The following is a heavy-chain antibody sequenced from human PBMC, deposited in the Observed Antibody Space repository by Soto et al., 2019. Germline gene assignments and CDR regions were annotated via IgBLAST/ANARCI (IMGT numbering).Heavy chain of an antibody. J-gene: IGHJ4*02. D-gene: IGHD2-15*01. CDR3: ARDLGYCSGGSCRGDDY. V-gene: IGHV1-69*12. CDR1: GGTFSSYA. CDR2: IIPIFGTA. Sequence: QVQLVQSGAEVKKPGSSVKVSCKASGGTFSSYAISWVRQAPGQGLEWMGGIIPIFGTANYAQKFQGRVTITGDESTSTAYMELSSLRSEDTAVYYCARDLGYCSGGSCRGDDYWGQGTLVTVSS.